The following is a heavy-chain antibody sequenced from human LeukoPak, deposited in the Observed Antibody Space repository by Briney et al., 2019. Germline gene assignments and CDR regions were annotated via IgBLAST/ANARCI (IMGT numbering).Heavy chain of an antibody. CDR3: AGRPDGSTWYGVFDY. V-gene: IGHV4-59*11. J-gene: IGHJ4*02. CDR2: IFDTGST. Sequence: SETLSLTCTVSGGSINSHDWSWIWQPPGKGLDLNGYIFDTGSTNYNPSPKSRASMSLDTSKNQFSLKLSSVTAADTALYYCAGRPDGSTWYGVFDYWSQGTLDTVSS. CDR1: GGSINSHD. D-gene: IGHD6-13*01.